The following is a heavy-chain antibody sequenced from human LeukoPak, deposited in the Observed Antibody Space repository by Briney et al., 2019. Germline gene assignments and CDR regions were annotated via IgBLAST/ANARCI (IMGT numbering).Heavy chain of an antibody. CDR1: GGSFSGYY. Sequence: SETLSLTCAVYGGSFSGYYWSWIRQPPGKGLGWIGEINHSGSTNYNPSLKSRVTISVDTSKNQFSLKLSSVTAADTAVYYCARDRPGYSYGLSGDYWGQGTLVTVSS. D-gene: IGHD5-18*01. J-gene: IGHJ4*02. CDR3: ARDRPGYSYGLSGDY. V-gene: IGHV4-34*01. CDR2: INHSGST.